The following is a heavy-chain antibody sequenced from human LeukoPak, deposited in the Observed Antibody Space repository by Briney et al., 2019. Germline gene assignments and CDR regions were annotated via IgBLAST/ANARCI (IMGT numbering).Heavy chain of an antibody. Sequence: SVKVSCKASGGSFSTYVITWVRQAPGQALEWMGRIIPVLGVSNFAQKFEGRVTISADKPTNTAHMELRRLESGDTAVYYCSREGVYAPDPSSYHRDAFDIWGQGTVVIVSS. CDR1: GGSFSTYV. V-gene: IGHV1-69*04. D-gene: IGHD3-16*02. J-gene: IGHJ3*02. CDR3: SREGVYAPDPSSYHRDAFDI. CDR2: IIPVLGVS.